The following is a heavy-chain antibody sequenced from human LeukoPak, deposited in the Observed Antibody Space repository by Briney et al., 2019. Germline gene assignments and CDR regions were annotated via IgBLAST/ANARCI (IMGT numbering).Heavy chain of an antibody. CDR2: ISSSSSTI. J-gene: IGHJ4*02. Sequence: PGGSLRLSCAASGFIFSNCWMSWVRQAPGKGLEWVSYISSSSSTIYYADSVKGRFTISRDNAKNSLYLQMNSLRAEDTAVYYCARRGSYFDYWGQGTLVTVSS. D-gene: IGHD3-16*01. CDR1: GFIFSNCW. CDR3: ARRGSYFDY. V-gene: IGHV3-48*01.